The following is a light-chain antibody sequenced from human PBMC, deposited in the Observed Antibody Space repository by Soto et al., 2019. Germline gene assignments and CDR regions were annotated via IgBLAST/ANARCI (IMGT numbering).Light chain of an antibody. J-gene: IGKJ5*01. CDR1: QSVSSN. Sequence: IFMTHSPASLSXXXFXXFSXXXTSSQSVSSNLAWYQQKPGQAPRLLIFGASTRATGIPARFSGSGSGTEFTLTISSLQSEDFAVYYCQQYNKWPPITFGQGTRLEI. V-gene: IGKV3-15*01. CDR2: GAS. CDR3: QQYNKWPPIT.